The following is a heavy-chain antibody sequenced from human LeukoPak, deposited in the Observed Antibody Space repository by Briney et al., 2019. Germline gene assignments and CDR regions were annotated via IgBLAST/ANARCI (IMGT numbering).Heavy chain of an antibody. V-gene: IGHV3-30*02. CDR3: ARDLSRSFSMIRGLIQHREFDF. D-gene: IGHD3-10*01. CDR2: IRYDGRNK. J-gene: IGHJ4*02. Sequence: GGSLRLSCAASGFTFSTYGMHWVRQAPGKGLEWVAFIRYDGRNKYYADSVKGRFTIFRDNSKNTLCLQMNSLRAEDTAVYYCARDLSRSFSMIRGLIQHREFDFWGRGTLVTVSS. CDR1: GFTFSTYG.